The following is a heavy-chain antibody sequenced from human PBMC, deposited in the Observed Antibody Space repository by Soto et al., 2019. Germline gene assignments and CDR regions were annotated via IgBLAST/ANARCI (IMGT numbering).Heavy chain of an antibody. D-gene: IGHD3-22*01. V-gene: IGHV3-23*01. J-gene: IGHJ5*02. CDR3: AKVAEVDPYYYDSTDPLGWFDP. CDR2: ISDSGGST. CDR1: GFTFSSYA. Sequence: PGGSLRLSCAASGFTFSSYAMSWVRQAPGKGLEWVSGISDSGGSTYYADSVKGRFTISRDNSKNTLYLQMNSLRAEDTAVYFCAKVAEVDPYYYDSTDPLGWFDPWGQGTLVTVSS.